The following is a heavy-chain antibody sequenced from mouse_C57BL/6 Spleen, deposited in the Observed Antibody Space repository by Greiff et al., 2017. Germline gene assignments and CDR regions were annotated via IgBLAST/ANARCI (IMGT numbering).Heavy chain of an antibody. Sequence: QVQLKESGAELVKPGASVKISCKASGYAFSSYWMNWVKQRPGKGLEWIGQIYPGDGDTNYNGKFKGKATLTADKSSSTAYMQLSSLTSEDSAVYFCARGRNDKGDAMDYWGQGTSVTVSS. CDR2: IYPGDGDT. V-gene: IGHV1-80*01. CDR1: GYAFSSYW. J-gene: IGHJ4*01. CDR3: ARGRNDKGDAMDY. D-gene: IGHD2-3*01.